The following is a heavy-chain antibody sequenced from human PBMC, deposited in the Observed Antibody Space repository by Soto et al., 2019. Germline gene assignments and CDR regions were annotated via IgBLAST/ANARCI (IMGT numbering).Heavy chain of an antibody. CDR1: GFTFSSYA. V-gene: IGHV3-30-3*01. CDR3: ARATVITSDEAFDI. CDR2: TSYDGSNN. J-gene: IGHJ3*02. D-gene: IGHD4-4*01. Sequence: QVQLVESGGGVVQPGRSLRLSCAASGFTFSSYAMHWVRQAPGKGLEWVAVTSYDGSNNYYADSVKGRFTISRDNSKNTLYLQMTSLRAEDTAVYYCARATVITSDEAFDIWAKGQWSPSLQ.